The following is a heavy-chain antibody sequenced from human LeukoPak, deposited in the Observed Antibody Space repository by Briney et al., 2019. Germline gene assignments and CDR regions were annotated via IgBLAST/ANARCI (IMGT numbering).Heavy chain of an antibody. CDR2: ISGSGGTT. CDR1: GFTPSAYA. Sequence: PGGSLRLSCAASGFTPSAYAISWVRQAPGKGLEWVSAISGSGGTTTYADSVKGRFTISRDNSKDSIFLHMDSLRVEDSAIYFCARGKVGVRKAWYFDYWGQGTLAIVAS. CDR3: ARGKVGVRKAWYFDY. V-gene: IGHV3-23*01. J-gene: IGHJ4*02.